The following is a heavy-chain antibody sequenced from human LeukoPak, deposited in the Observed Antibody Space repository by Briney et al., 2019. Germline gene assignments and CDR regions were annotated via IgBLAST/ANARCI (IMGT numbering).Heavy chain of an antibody. V-gene: IGHV3-30*04. Sequence: GGSLRLSCAASGFTFSTYALHWVRQAPGKGLEWVAVISYDGSNKYYADSVKGRFTISRDNSKNTLYLQMNSLRTEDTAVYYCARVRRTIVVVVGYDYWGQGTLVTVSS. CDR2: ISYDGSNK. J-gene: IGHJ4*02. D-gene: IGHD2-15*01. CDR1: GFTFSTYA. CDR3: ARVRRTIVVVVGYDY.